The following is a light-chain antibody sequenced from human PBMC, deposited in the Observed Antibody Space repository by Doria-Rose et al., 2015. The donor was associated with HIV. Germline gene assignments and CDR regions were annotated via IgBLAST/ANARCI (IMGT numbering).Light chain of an antibody. CDR2: DGS. V-gene: IGKV3-20*01. CDR1: QSFSSTY. J-gene: IGKJ1*01. Sequence: ETVMTQSPGTLSLSPGERATLSCRASQSFSSTYLAWYQQKPGQAPSLLIYDGSTSATGIPDRFSASGSGTDFTLTINRLEPEDFALYYCHQYGTSWTFGQGTKVEI. CDR3: HQYGTSWT.